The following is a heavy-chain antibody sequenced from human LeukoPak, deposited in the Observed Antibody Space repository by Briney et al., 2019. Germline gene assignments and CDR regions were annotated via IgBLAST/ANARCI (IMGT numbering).Heavy chain of an antibody. D-gene: IGHD1-1*01. CDR2: INPNSGDT. V-gene: IGHV1-2*02. J-gene: IGHJ4*02. CDR1: VYTFIVYH. Sequence: GASVRVSSTASVYTFIVYHMHWVRHAPGQGLEWMGWINPNSGDTNYAQKFQGRVTMTRDTSISTVYMELSRLTSDDTAVYYCARADWSMLEYWGQGTLVTVSS. CDR3: ARADWSMLEY.